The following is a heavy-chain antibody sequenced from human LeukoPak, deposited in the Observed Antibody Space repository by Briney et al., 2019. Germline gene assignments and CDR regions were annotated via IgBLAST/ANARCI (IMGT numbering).Heavy chain of an antibody. D-gene: IGHD6-19*01. CDR1: GYTFTGYY. J-gene: IGHJ3*02. V-gene: IGHV1-2*02. CDR3: ARVCSSGWYETDAFDI. CDR2: INPNSGGT. Sequence: ASVKVSCKASGYTFTGYYMHWARQAPGQGLEWMGWINPNSGGTNYAQKFQGRVTMTRDTSISTAYMELSRLRSDDTAVYYCARVCSSGWYETDAFDIWGQGTMVTVSS.